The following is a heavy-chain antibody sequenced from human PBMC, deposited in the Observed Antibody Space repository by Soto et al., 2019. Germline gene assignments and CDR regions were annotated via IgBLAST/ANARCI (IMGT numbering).Heavy chain of an antibody. J-gene: IGHJ5*02. V-gene: IGHV1-69*02. CDR2: IIPILGIA. Sequence: QVQLVQSGAEVKKPGSSVKVSCKASGGTFSSYTISWVRQAPGQGLEWMGRIIPILGIANYAQKFQGRVTITADKSTSTAYMELSSPRSEDTAVYYCARGGLPGYSSGSHAWGQGTLVTVSS. CDR3: ARGGLPGYSSGSHA. D-gene: IGHD6-19*01. CDR1: GGTFSSYT.